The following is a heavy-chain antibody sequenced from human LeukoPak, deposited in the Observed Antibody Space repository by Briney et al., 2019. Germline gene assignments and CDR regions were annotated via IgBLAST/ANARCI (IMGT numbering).Heavy chain of an antibody. D-gene: IGHD2-2*01. CDR3: AREARGGSDIVVVPAAPNPYYYYYGMDV. Sequence: EASVKVSCKASGFTFTSSAMQWVRPARGQRLEWIGWIVVGSGNTNYAQKLQGRVTMTTDTSTSTAYMELRSLRSDDTAVYYCAREARGGSDIVVVPAAPNPYYYYYGMDVWGQGTTVTVSS. CDR1: GFTFTSSA. V-gene: IGHV1-58*02. J-gene: IGHJ6*02. CDR2: IVVGSGNT.